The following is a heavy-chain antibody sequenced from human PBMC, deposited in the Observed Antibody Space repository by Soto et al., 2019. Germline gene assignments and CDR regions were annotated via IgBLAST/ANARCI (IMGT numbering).Heavy chain of an antibody. J-gene: IGHJ5*02. CDR2: IYHSGST. D-gene: IGHD1-26*01. V-gene: IGHV4-38-2*01. Sequence: SETLSLTCAVSGYSISSGYYWGWIRQPPGKGLEWIGSIYHSGSTYYNPSLKSRVTISVDTSKNQFSLKLSSVTAADTAVYYCARARIVGATTDWFGPWGQGTLVTVS. CDR1: GYSISSGYY. CDR3: ARARIVGATTDWFGP.